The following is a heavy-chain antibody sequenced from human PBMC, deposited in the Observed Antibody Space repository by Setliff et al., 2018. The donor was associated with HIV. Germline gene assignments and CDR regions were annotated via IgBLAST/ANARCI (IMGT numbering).Heavy chain of an antibody. CDR1: GFNFSSHT. CDR3: AKMSYYYDNRGWGGAFDI. Sequence: GSLRLSCAASGFNFSSHTMNWIRQAPGKGLEWVSSISSTGTYIYYADSVKGRFTISRDNSKNTLYLQMNSLRAEDTAVYYCAKMSYYYDNRGWGGAFDIWGQGTMVTVSS. CDR2: ISSTGTYI. V-gene: IGHV3-21*04. J-gene: IGHJ3*02. D-gene: IGHD3-22*01.